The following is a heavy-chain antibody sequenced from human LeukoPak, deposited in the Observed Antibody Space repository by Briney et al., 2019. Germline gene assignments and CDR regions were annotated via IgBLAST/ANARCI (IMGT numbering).Heavy chain of an antibody. CDR3: ARSSSETFTFDY. V-gene: IGHV1-69*04. D-gene: IGHD6-13*01. J-gene: IGHJ4*02. CDR2: IIPILGIA. CDR1: GGTFSSYA. Sequence: ASVKVSCKASGGTFSSYAISWVRQAPGQGLEWMGRIIPILGIANYAQKFRGRVTITADKSTSTAYMELSSLRSEDTAVYYCARSSSETFTFDYWGQGTLVTVSS.